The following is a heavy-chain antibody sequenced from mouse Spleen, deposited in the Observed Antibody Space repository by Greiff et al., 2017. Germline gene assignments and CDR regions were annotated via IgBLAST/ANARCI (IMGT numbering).Heavy chain of an antibody. Sequence: EVQLQESGPELVKPGASVKIPCKASGYTFTDYNMDWVKQSHGKSLEWIGDINPNNGGTIYNQKFKGKATLTVDKSSSTAYMELRSLTSEDTAVYYCARRALLEGAMDYWGQGTSVTVSS. CDR1: GYTFTDYN. J-gene: IGHJ4*01. CDR2: INPNNGGT. D-gene: IGHD2-10*01. V-gene: IGHV1-18*01. CDR3: ARRALLEGAMDY.